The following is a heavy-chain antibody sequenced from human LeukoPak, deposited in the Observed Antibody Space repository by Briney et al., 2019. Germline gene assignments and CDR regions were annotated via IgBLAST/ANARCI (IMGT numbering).Heavy chain of an antibody. CDR2: ISYDGSNK. J-gene: IGHJ4*02. Sequence: GGSLRLSCAASGFTFSSYAMSWVRQAPGKGLEWVAVISYDGSNKYYADSVKGRFTISRDNSKNTLYLQMNSLRAEDTAVYYCAKDRSYYDSSAEGSFDYWGQGTLVTVSS. CDR3: AKDRSYYDSSAEGSFDY. V-gene: IGHV3-30-3*01. D-gene: IGHD3-22*01. CDR1: GFTFSSYA.